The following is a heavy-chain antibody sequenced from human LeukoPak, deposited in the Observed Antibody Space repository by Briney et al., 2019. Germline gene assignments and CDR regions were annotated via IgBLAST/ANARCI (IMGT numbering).Heavy chain of an antibody. V-gene: IGHV1-18*01. CDR3: ARDYYEDSGHWFDVFDI. CDR1: GYTYTNYG. D-gene: IGHD3-22*01. Sequence: ASVTVSCKASGYTYTNYGISWVRQAPGQGLEWMGWISTYNGKTNYAQKFRGRVTMTTDTSTTTVYMELRSLRSDDTAVYYCARDYYEDSGHWFDVFDIWGQGTLVTVSS. J-gene: IGHJ3*02. CDR2: ISTYNGKT.